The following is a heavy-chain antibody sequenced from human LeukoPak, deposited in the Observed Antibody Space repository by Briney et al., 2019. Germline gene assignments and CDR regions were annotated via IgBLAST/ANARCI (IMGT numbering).Heavy chain of an antibody. J-gene: IGHJ4*02. V-gene: IGHV1-24*01. CDR1: GYTLTELS. CDR2: FDPEDGET. Sequence: ASVKVSCKVSGYTLTELSMHWVRQAPGKGLEWMGGFDPEDGETIYAQKFQGRVTMTEDTSTDTAYMELSSLRSEDTAVYYCATLWGAYGRDDYWGQGTLVTVSS. D-gene: IGHD3-16*01. CDR3: ATLWGAYGRDDY.